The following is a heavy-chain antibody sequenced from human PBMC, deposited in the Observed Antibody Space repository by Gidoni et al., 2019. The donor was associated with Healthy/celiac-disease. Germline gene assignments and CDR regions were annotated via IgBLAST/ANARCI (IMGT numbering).Heavy chain of an antibody. CDR3: AKTLGGTGKNGYFDY. J-gene: IGHJ4*02. CDR1: GFTFSSYC. V-gene: IGHV3-30*18. Sequence: QVQLLDSGGGVVLPGRSLRLSCAATGFTFSSYCMHWVRQAPGKGPELVAVISYDGSNKYYADSVKGRFTISRDNSKNTLYLQMNSLRAEDTAVYYCAKTLGGTGKNGYFDYWGQGTLVTVSS. D-gene: IGHD1-26*01. CDR2: ISYDGSNK.